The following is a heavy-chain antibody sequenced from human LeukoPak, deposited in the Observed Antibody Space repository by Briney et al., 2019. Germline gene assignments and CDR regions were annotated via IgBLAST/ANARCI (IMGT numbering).Heavy chain of an antibody. CDR1: GYTFTSYD. Sequence: ASVKVSCKASGYTFTSYDINWVRQATGQGLEWMGWMNPNSGNTGYAQKFQGRVTMTRNTSISTAYMELSSLRSEDTAVYYCARGFMVRGVIITTDFDYWGQGTLVTVSS. CDR2: MNPNSGNT. V-gene: IGHV1-8*01. J-gene: IGHJ4*02. D-gene: IGHD3-10*01. CDR3: ARGFMVRGVIITTDFDY.